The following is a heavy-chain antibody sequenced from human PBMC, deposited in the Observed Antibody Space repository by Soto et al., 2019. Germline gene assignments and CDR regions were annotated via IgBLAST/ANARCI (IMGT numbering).Heavy chain of an antibody. Sequence: KPSETLSLTCAVYGGSFSGYYWSWIRQPPGKGLEWIGEINHSGSTNYNPSLKSRVTISVDTSKNQFSLKLSSVTAADTAVYYCARGKGGITIFGVVSRPYYYGMDVWGQGTTVTVSS. V-gene: IGHV4-34*01. J-gene: IGHJ6*02. CDR1: GGSFSGYY. CDR2: INHSGST. CDR3: ARGKGGITIFGVVSRPYYYGMDV. D-gene: IGHD3-3*01.